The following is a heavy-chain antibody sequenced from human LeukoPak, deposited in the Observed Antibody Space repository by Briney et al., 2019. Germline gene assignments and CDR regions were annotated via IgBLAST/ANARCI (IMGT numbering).Heavy chain of an antibody. D-gene: IGHD3-10*01. CDR3: ARVLWFGERHMDV. V-gene: IGHV3-48*03. CDR1: GFTFSRYE. CDR2: ISGSGAPI. J-gene: IGHJ6*03. Sequence: GGSLRLSCEVSGFTFSRYEMNWVRQAPGKGLEWISFISGSGAPIYYADSVKGRFTISRDNAKNSLYLQMDSLRAEDTAVYYCARVLWFGERHMDVWGKGTTVTISS.